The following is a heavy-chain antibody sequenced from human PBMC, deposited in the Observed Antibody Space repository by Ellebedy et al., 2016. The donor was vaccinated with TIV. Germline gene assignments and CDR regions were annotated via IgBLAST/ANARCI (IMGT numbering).Heavy chain of an antibody. CDR3: ASRITIVRGAIVLRYYDY. V-gene: IGHV3-7*01. CDR2: IKHDGSEK. Sequence: GESLKISCAASGFTFSSYAMSWVRQAPGKGLEWVANIKHDGSEKYYVDSVKGRFTISRDNTKNSLYLQMNSLRAEDTAVYYCASRITIVRGAIVLRYYDYWGQGTLVTVSS. CDR1: GFTFSSYA. D-gene: IGHD3-10*01. J-gene: IGHJ4*02.